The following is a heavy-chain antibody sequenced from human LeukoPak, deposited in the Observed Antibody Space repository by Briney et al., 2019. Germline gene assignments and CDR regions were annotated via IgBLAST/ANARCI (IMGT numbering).Heavy chain of an antibody. CDR1: GFPFSTYA. CDR3: ARDQSQYCSGPSCYFGPDY. CDR2: MSYDGNHK. V-gene: IGHV3-30*04. D-gene: IGHD2-15*01. Sequence: GGSLRLSCAASGFPFSTYALHWVRQAPGKGLEWVAVMSYDGNHKYFADSVQGRFTISRDNSRNTLYLQVNSLRTEDTAVYYCARDQSQYCSGPSCYFGPDYWGQGILVTVSS. J-gene: IGHJ4*02.